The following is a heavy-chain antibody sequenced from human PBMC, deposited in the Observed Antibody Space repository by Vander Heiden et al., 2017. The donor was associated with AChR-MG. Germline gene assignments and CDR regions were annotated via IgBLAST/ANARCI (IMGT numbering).Heavy chain of an antibody. CDR3: ARARVAAVTNAFDI. D-gene: IGHD2-15*01. CDR1: GYNFPPYW. CDR2: IYPGDSDT. Sequence: VQLVQSGAEVGKPGESLKISCEASGYNFPPYWIGWVPQMPGKGLEWMGIIYPGDSDTRYSPSFQGQVTISADKSISTTYLQWSSLKASDTAIYYCARARVAAVTNAFDIWGQGTMVTVSS. V-gene: IGHV5-51*03. J-gene: IGHJ3*02.